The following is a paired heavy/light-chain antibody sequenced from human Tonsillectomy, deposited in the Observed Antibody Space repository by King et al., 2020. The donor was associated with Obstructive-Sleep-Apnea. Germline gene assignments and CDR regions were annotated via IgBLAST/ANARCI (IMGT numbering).Heavy chain of an antibody. D-gene: IGHD3-9*01. Sequence: QLQLQESGPGLVKPSETLSLTCTVSGGSISSNTYYWGWIRQPLGKGLEWIGSVYYSGNTYYNPSLKSRVTISADTSKNQFSLKLSSVTAADTAVYYCARGLRHDILSAFYNHHFDYWGQGTLVTVSS. V-gene: IGHV4-39*07. CDR1: GGSISSNTYY. J-gene: IGHJ4*02. CDR2: VYYSGNT. CDR3: ARGLRHDILSAFYNHHFDY.
Light chain of an antibody. CDR1: QSISSW. CDR3: QQYNTYSLPFT. J-gene: IGKJ3*01. V-gene: IGKV1-5*03. Sequence: DIQMTQSPSSLSASVGDRVTITCRASQSISSWLAWYQQKPGKAPKLLIYKASSLESGVPSRFSGSGSGTEFTLTISSLQPDDFATYYCQQYNTYSLPFTFGPGTKVDIK. CDR2: KAS.